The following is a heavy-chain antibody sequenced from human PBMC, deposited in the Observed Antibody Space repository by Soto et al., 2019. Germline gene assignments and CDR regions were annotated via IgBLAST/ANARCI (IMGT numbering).Heavy chain of an antibody. CDR3: AKSDDFWSGYYIYGMDV. J-gene: IGHJ6*02. V-gene: IGHV3-30*18. Sequence: GGSLRLSCAASGFTFSSYGMHWVRQAPGKGLEWVAVISYDGSNKYYADSVKGRFTISRDNSKNTLYLQMNSLRAEDTAVYYCAKSDDFWSGYYIYGMDVWGQGTTVTVSS. CDR1: GFTFSSYG. CDR2: ISYDGSNK. D-gene: IGHD3-3*01.